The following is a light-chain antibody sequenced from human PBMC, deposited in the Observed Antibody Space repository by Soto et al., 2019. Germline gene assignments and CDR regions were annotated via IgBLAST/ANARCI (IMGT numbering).Light chain of an antibody. Sequence: LTQPASVSGSPGQSITISCTGTSSDVGGYNYVSWYQHHPGKAPKLMIFDVSNRPSGVSNRFSGSKSGNTASLTISGLQPEDEADYYCSSYTTSNTRQIVFGTVTKLTVL. CDR1: SSDVGGYNY. J-gene: IGLJ1*01. V-gene: IGLV2-14*03. CDR2: DVS. CDR3: SSYTTSNTRQIV.